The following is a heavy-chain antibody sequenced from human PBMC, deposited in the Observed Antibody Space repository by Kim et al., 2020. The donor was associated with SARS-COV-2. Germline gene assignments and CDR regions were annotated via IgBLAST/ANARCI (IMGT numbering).Heavy chain of an antibody. D-gene: IGHD3-10*01. CDR2: ISSSSSYI. CDR1: GFTFSSYS. V-gene: IGHV3-21*01. J-gene: IGHJ6*02. CDR3: ARVGLLWFGELLESYGMDV. Sequence: RGSLRLSCAASGFTFSSYSMNWVRQAPGKGLEWVSSISSSSSYIYYADSVKGRFTISRDNAKNSLYLQMNSLRAEDTAVYYCARVGLLWFGELLESYGMDVWGQGTTVTVSS.